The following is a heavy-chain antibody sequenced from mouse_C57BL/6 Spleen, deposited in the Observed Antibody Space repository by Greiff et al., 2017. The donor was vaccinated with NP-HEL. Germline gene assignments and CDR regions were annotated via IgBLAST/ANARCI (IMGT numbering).Heavy chain of an antibody. V-gene: IGHV1-50*01. CDR3: ASNYYGSSLFDY. CDR1: GYTFTSYW. D-gene: IGHD1-1*01. CDR2: IDPSDSYT. Sequence: QVQLKQPGAELVKPGASVKLSCKASGYTFTSYWMQWVKQRPGQGLEWIGEIDPSDSYTNYNQKFKGKATLTVDTSSSTAYMQLSSLTSEDSAVYYCASNYYGSSLFDYWGQGTTLTVSS. J-gene: IGHJ2*01.